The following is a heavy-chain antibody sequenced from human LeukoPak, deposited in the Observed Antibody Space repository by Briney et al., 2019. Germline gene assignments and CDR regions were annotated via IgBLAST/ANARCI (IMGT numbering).Heavy chain of an antibody. CDR2: INHSGST. D-gene: IGHD6-19*01. Sequence: PSETLSLTCAVYGGSFGGYYWSWIRQPPGKGLEWIGEINHSGSTNYNPSLKSRVTISVDTSKNQFSLKLSSVTAADTAVYYCARVVVRIAVAGTGYFDYWGQGTLVTVSS. J-gene: IGHJ4*02. V-gene: IGHV4-34*01. CDR3: ARVVVRIAVAGTGYFDY. CDR1: GGSFGGYY.